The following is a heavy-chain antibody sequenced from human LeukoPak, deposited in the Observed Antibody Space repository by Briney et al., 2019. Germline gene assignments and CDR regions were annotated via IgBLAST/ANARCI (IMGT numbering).Heavy chain of an antibody. Sequence: PSETLSLTCAVYGGSFSGYYWSWIRQPPGKGLEWIGEINHSGSTNYNPSLTRRVTISVDTSKNKFTLKLSSVTAAETAVYYCARGKRYSSSPTAGFDPWGQGTLVTVSS. D-gene: IGHD6-13*01. CDR2: INHSGST. CDR3: ARGKRYSSSPTAGFDP. V-gene: IGHV4-34*01. J-gene: IGHJ5*02. CDR1: GGSFSGYY.